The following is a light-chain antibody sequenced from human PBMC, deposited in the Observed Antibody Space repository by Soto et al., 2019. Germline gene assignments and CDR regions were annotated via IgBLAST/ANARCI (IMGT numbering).Light chain of an antibody. CDR3: QQYDKWPRT. CDR2: GGS. J-gene: IGKJ1*01. V-gene: IGKV3-15*01. CDR1: QSFRGL. Sequence: EVVLTQSPVTLSLSPGERASLAFRASQSFRGLLAWYQQKPGQSPRLLIYGGSARATGIPARFSGGGSGAEYTLTISSLQSEDFAVYYCQQYDKWPRTFGQGTKVDIK.